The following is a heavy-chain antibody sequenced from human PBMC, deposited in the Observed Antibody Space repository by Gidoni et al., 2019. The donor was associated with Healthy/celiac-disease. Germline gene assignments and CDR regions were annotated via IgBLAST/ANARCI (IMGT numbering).Heavy chain of an antibody. D-gene: IGHD5-18*01. CDR2: INPNRGGT. CDR3: ARFSDGLQYGMDV. Sequence: QVQLVQSGAEVKTPGASVKVSCTASGYTFTGYYMHWGRQAPGQGLEWMGWINPNRGGTNDAQKFQGRVTMTRDTSISTAYMELSRLRSDDTAVYYCARFSDGLQYGMDVWGQGTTVTVSS. V-gene: IGHV1-2*02. CDR1: GYTFTGYY. J-gene: IGHJ6*02.